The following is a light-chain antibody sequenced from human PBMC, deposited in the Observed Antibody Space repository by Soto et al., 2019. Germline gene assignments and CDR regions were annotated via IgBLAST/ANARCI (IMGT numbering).Light chain of an antibody. V-gene: IGKV1-5*03. J-gene: IGKJ1*01. Sequence: DIQMTQSPSALSASVGDRVTITCRASQSISNWLAWCQQKPGKAPKLLIYQASSLESGVPSRFSGSGYGTEFTLTISSLHPDDFGTYYCQHYESYPVTFGQGTKVEIK. CDR1: QSISNW. CDR3: QHYESYPVT. CDR2: QAS.